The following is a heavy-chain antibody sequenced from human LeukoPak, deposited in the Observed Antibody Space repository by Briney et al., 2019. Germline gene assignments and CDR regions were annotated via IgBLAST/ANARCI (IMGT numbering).Heavy chain of an antibody. J-gene: IGHJ4*02. V-gene: IGHV3-21*01. Sequence: PGGSLRLSCAASGFTFSSYSMNWVRQAPGKGLEWVSSISSSSSYVHYADSVKGRFTISRDNAKNSLYLQMNSLRAEDTAVYYCAGAPSRSTSSSFDYWGQGTLVTVSS. CDR3: AGAPSRSTSSSFDY. D-gene: IGHD2-2*01. CDR1: GFTFSSYS. CDR2: ISSSSSYV.